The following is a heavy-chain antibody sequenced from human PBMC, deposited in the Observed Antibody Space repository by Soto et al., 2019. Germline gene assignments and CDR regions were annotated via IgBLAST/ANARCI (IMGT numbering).Heavy chain of an antibody. CDR2: ISGSGGST. Sequence: GGSLRLSCAASGFTFSSYAMSWVRQAPGKGLEWVSAISGSGGSTYYADSVKGRFTISRDNSKNTLYLQMNSLRAEDTAVYYCAKVWYSSSSAPPVFDYWGQGTLVTV. V-gene: IGHV3-23*01. CDR1: GFTFSSYA. CDR3: AKVWYSSSSAPPVFDY. D-gene: IGHD6-6*01. J-gene: IGHJ4*02.